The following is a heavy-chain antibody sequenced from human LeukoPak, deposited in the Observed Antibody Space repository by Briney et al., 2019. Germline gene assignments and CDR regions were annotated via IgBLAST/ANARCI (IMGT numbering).Heavy chain of an antibody. V-gene: IGHV1-8*01. CDR2: MSPNSGNT. CDR1: GYTFTSYD. CDR3: AIPALRCDFWSGYYTDVHYYYYYGMDV. D-gene: IGHD3-3*01. J-gene: IGHJ6*02. Sequence: ASVKVSCKASGYTFTSYDINWVRQATGQGLEWMGWMSPNSGNTGYAQKFQGRVTMTRNTSISTAYMELSSLRSEDTAVYYCAIPALRCDFWSGYYTDVHYYYYYGMDVWGQGTTVTVSS.